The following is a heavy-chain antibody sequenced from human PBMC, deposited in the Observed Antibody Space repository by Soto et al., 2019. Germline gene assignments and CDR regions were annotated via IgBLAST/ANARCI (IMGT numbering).Heavy chain of an antibody. CDR3: ARGLGSSSWRNGWFDP. Sequence: SETLSLTCAVCGGSFSGYYWSWIRQPPGKGLEWIGEINHSGSTNYNPSLKSRVTISVDTSKNQFSLKLSSVTAADTAVYYCARGLGSSSWRNGWFDPWGQGTLVTVSS. V-gene: IGHV4-34*01. CDR2: INHSGST. J-gene: IGHJ5*02. CDR1: GGSFSGYY. D-gene: IGHD6-13*01.